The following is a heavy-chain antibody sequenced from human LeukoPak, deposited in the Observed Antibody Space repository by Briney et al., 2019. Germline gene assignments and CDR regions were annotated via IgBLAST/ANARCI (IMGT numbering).Heavy chain of an antibody. CDR3: ARDHLNTHPESSNPYYYYGMDV. J-gene: IGHJ6*02. V-gene: IGHV1-69*04. Sequence: GASVKVSCKASGGTFSSYAISWVRQAPGQGLEWMGRIIPILGIANYAQKFQGRVTITADKSTSTAYMELSSLRSEDTAVYYCARDHLNTHPESSNPYYYYGMDVWGQGTTVTVSS. CDR1: GGTFSSYA. CDR2: IIPILGIA. D-gene: IGHD6-13*01.